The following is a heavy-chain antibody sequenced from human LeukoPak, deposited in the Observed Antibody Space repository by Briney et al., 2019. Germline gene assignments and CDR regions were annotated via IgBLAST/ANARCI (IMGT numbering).Heavy chain of an antibody. D-gene: IGHD5-24*01. CDR1: GYTFTKSY. Sequence: ASVKVSCKASGYTFTKSYIHWVRQAPGQRLEWMGLINPGGDNTDYAQNFQGRLTMTSDTSARTVYMELSSLRSDDTAVYYCARIRDGYNDAYDIWGQGTLVTVTS. V-gene: IGHV1-46*01. CDR3: ARIRDGYNDAYDI. CDR2: INPGGDNT. J-gene: IGHJ3*02.